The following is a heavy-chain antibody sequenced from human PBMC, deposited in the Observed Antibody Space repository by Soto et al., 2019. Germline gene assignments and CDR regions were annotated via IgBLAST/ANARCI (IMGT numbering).Heavy chain of an antibody. Sequence: SETLSLTCTVSGDSISNFYWSWIRQPPGKGLEWIGYVYYTGSTSYNPSLKRRVTFSADSSRGQFSLRLNSVTAADTAVYYCARTVLGPDLLADSFVDYYYYMDVWGQGTTVTVSS. D-gene: IGHD3-9*01. CDR1: GDSISNFY. CDR3: ARTVLGPDLLADSFVDYYYYMDV. CDR2: VYYTGST. J-gene: IGHJ6*03. V-gene: IGHV4-59*08.